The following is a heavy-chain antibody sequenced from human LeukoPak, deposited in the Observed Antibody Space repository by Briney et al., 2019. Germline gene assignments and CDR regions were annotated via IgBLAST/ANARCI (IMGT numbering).Heavy chain of an antibody. CDR3: ARGDVEATLNYYYYMDV. CDR1: GGSISSGSYY. CDR2: IYHSGST. D-gene: IGHD5-24*01. Sequence: PSQTLSLTCTVSGGSISSGSYYWGWIRQPPGKGLEWIGSIYHSGSTYYNPSLKSRLSFSIDTSKNQFSLKLTSMTAADTAVYYCARGDVEATLNYYYYMDVWGKGTTVTISS. V-gene: IGHV4-39*07. J-gene: IGHJ6*03.